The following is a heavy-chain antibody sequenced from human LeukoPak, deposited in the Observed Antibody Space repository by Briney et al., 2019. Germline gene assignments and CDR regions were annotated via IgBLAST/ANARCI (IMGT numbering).Heavy chain of an antibody. CDR3: ARDQSGVAVAGGDY. D-gene: IGHD6-19*01. Sequence: GGSLRLSCAASGFTFSGYAMHWVRQAPGKGLEWVAVISYDGSNKYYADSVKGRFTISRDNSKNTLYLQMNSLRAEDTAVYYCARDQSGVAVAGGDYWGQGTLVTVSS. CDR2: ISYDGSNK. V-gene: IGHV3-30-3*01. CDR1: GFTFSGYA. J-gene: IGHJ4*02.